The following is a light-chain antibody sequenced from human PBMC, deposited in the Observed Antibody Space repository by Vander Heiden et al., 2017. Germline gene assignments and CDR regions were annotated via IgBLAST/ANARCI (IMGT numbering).Light chain of an antibody. J-gene: IGKJ3*01. CDR2: AAS. CDR3: QQSYSTPFT. V-gene: IGKV1-39*01. CDR1: QSISSY. Sequence: DIQMTQSPSSLSASVGDRVTITCRASQSISSYLNWYQQKPGKAPKLLIYAASSLQSGVPSTISGSGSGTDFTLTIISRQPEDFATYYCQQSYSTPFTFGHGTKLDIK.